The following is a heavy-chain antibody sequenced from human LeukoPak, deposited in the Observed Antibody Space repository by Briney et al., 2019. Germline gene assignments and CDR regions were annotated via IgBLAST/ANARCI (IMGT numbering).Heavy chain of an antibody. CDR3: ARVAEMAKILGQYYFDY. J-gene: IGHJ4*02. CDR1: GFTFSSYW. D-gene: IGHD5-24*01. V-gene: IGHV3-7*01. Sequence: GGSLRLSCAASGFTFSSYWMSWVRQAPGKGLEWVANIKQDGSEKYYVDSVKGRFTISRDNAKNSLYLQMNSLRAEDTAVYYCARVAEMAKILGQYYFDYWGQGTLVTVSS. CDR2: IKQDGSEK.